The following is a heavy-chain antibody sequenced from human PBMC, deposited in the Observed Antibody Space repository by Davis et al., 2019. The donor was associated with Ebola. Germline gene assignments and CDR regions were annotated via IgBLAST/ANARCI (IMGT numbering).Heavy chain of an antibody. J-gene: IGHJ6*03. Sequence: PGGSLRLSCAASGFTFRTYAMHWVRQAPGKGLEWVAFLSYDGGSKDYADSLKGRFTMSRDSSKNTVYLQMDSLRAEDTAVYYCARGIQYSSLSPYHYYYYYMDVWGKGTTVTVSS. V-gene: IGHV3-30*01. CDR1: GFTFRTYA. CDR3: ARGIQYSSLSPYHYYYYYMDV. D-gene: IGHD3-22*01. CDR2: LSYDGGSK.